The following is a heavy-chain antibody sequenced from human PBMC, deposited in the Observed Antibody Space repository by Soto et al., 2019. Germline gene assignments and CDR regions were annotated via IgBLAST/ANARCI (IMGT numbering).Heavy chain of an antibody. CDR3: ARGHSTDCSNGVCSFFYNHEMDV. CDR1: GYSFTDYH. Sequence: ASVKVSCRASGYSFTDYHVHWVRQAPGQGLEWLGRINPKSGGTSTAQKFQGWVTMTRDTSINTAYMDLTRLRSDDTAVYYCARGHSTDCSNGVCSFFYNHEMDVWGQGTPITV. CDR2: INPKSGGT. D-gene: IGHD2-8*01. J-gene: IGHJ6*02. V-gene: IGHV1-2*04.